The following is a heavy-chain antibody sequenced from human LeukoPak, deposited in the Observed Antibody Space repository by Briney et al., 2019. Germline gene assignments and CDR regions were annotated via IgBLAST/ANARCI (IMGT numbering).Heavy chain of an antibody. CDR1: GGSISSYY. V-gene: IGHV4-59*01. CDR3: ARIVVVPAAISYYYYMDV. CDR2: IYYSGST. D-gene: IGHD2-2*01. Sequence: SETLSLTCTVSGGSISSYYWSWIRQPPGKGLEWIGYIYYSGSTNYNPSLKSRVTISVDTSKNQFSLKLSSVTAADTAVYYCARIVVVPAAISYYYYMDVWGKGITVTVSS. J-gene: IGHJ6*03.